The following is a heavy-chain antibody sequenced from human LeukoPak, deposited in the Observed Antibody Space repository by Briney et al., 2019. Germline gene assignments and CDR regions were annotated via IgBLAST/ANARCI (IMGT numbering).Heavy chain of an antibody. CDR3: ARDQHYDILTGYTGWYFDL. V-gene: IGHV3-7*01. CDR2: IREDGTDK. CDR1: GFAFSSHW. Sequence: GGSLRLSCAASGFAFSSHWMSWVRQAPGGGLEWVANIREDGTDKYYGYSVEGRFTISRDNAKNSLYLQMNSPRAEDTAEYYCARDQHYDILTGYTGWYFDLWGRGTLVTVSS. D-gene: IGHD3-9*01. J-gene: IGHJ2*01.